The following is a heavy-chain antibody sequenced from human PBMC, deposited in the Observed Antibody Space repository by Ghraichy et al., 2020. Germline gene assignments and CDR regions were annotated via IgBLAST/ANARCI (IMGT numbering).Heavy chain of an antibody. Sequence: GGSLRLSCAASGLTFSSYAMSWVRQAPGKGLEWVSTISGSGGTTYYADSVGGRFTISRDNSRNTLFLQMNSLRADDTAVYYCAPKSSFDFWGQGTMVTVSS. CDR3: APKSSFDF. CDR2: ISGSGGTT. CDR1: GLTFSSYA. V-gene: IGHV3-23*01. D-gene: IGHD3-10*01. J-gene: IGHJ3*01.